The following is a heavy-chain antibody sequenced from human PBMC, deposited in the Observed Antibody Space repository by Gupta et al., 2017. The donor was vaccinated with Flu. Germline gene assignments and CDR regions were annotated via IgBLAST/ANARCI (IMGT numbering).Heavy chain of an antibody. J-gene: IGHJ6*02. V-gene: IGHV4-34*01. Sequence: QVQLQQWGAGLLKPSETLSLTCAVYGGSFSGYYGSWIRQPPGKGLEWIGEINHSGSTNYNPSLKSRVTISVDTSKNQFSLKLSSVTAADTAVYYCARAPGRVVAANPLDYGMDVWGQGTTVTVSS. CDR2: INHSGST. CDR3: ARAPGRVVAANPLDYGMDV. CDR1: GGSFSGYY. D-gene: IGHD2-15*01.